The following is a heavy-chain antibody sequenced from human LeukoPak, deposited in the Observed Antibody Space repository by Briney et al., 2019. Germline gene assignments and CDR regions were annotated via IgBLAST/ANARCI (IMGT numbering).Heavy chain of an antibody. D-gene: IGHD3-22*01. V-gene: IGHV3-30*03. CDR2: ISYDGSNK. Sequence: GESLKISCATSGFSFNNYDIHWVRQAPGKGLEWVAFISYDGSNKYYADSVRGQFAISRDNSKNTLYLQMSSLRPEDTAVYYCARDKGSSGYSPSPFDYWGQGTLVTVSS. CDR1: GFSFNNYD. CDR3: ARDKGSSGYSPSPFDY. J-gene: IGHJ4*02.